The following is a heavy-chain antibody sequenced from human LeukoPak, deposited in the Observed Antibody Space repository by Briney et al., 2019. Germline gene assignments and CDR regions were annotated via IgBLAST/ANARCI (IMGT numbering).Heavy chain of an antibody. CDR1: GFSFSTSW. V-gene: IGHV3-23*01. CDR3: ATKTPGNYPYDY. CDR2: SGTAGDT. J-gene: IGHJ4*02. D-gene: IGHD3-22*01. Sequence: TGGSLRLSCEASGFSFSTSWMTWVRQAPGKGLEWVSTSGTAGDTYYAASVQGRFTISRDNSKNTVHLQMTSLRVEDTAVYYCATKTPGNYPYDYWGQGTLVIVSP.